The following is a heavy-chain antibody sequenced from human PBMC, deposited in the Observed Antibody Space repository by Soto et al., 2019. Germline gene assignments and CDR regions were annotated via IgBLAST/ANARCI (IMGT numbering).Heavy chain of an antibody. J-gene: IGHJ5*02. V-gene: IGHV4-39*01. CDR2: IYYSGST. D-gene: IGHD2-21*02. CDR1: GGSISSSSYF. CDR3: ARHPSDFWFDP. Sequence: QLQLQESGPGLVKPSETLSLTCSVSGGSISSSSYFWGWIRQPPGKGLEWIGSIYYSGSTYYNPSLMSRVTVSVDPSKNLSSLKLSSVTAADTAVYYCARHPSDFWFDPWGQGTLVTVSS.